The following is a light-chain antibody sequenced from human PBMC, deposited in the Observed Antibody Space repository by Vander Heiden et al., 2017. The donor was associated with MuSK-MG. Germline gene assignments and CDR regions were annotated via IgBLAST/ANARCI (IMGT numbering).Light chain of an antibody. CDR3: SSYTSSSTRL. V-gene: IGLV2-14*03. J-gene: IGLJ1*01. CDR2: DVS. CDR1: SSDVGGYNY. Sequence: QSALTQPDSMSGSPGQSITISCTGTSSDVGGYNYVSWYQQHPGSAPKLLIYDVSDRPSGVSSRFSGSKSGNTASLTISGLQAEDEADYYCSSYTSSSTRLFGTGTSVTVL.